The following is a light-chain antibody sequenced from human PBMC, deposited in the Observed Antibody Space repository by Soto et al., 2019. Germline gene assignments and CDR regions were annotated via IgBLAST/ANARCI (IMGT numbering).Light chain of an antibody. CDR1: QSVSRW. J-gene: IGKJ1*01. Sequence: DIQMTQSPSTLSASVGDTVTITCRASQSVSRWLNWYQQKSGKAPRLLIYEASNLEIGVPSRFSGSGSGTEFILTINSLQPDDSATYYCQQFNSKVWTFGQGTKVEI. CDR3: QQFNSKVWT. CDR2: EAS. V-gene: IGKV1-5*01.